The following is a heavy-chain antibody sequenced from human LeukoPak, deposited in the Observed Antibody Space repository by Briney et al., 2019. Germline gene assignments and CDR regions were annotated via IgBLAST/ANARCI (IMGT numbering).Heavy chain of an antibody. CDR2: ISGSGGST. V-gene: IGHV3-23*01. CDR3: ARKAYYGSGSYYGYFDY. CDR1: GFTFSSYA. J-gene: IGHJ4*02. Sequence: SGGSLRLSCAASGFTFSSYAVMWARQAPGKGLEWVSVISGSGGSTYYADSVKGRFTISRDNSKNTLYLQMNSLRAEDTAVYYCARKAYYGSGSYYGYFDYWGQGTLVTVSS. D-gene: IGHD3-10*01.